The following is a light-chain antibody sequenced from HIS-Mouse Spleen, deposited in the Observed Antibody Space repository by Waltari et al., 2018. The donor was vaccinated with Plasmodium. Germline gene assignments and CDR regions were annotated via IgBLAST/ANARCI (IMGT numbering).Light chain of an antibody. CDR1: QSVSSN. CDR2: GAS. V-gene: IGKV3-15*01. Sequence: EIVMTQSPATLSVSPVERATLSCRASQSVSSNLACYQQKPGQAPRLLIYGASTRATGIPARFSGSGSGTEFTLTISSLQSEDFAVYYCQQYNNWSFTFGPGTKVDIK. J-gene: IGKJ3*01. CDR3: QQYNNWSFT.